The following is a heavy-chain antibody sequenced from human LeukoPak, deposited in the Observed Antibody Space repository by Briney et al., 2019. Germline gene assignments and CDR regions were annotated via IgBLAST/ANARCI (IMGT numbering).Heavy chain of an antibody. CDR3: AKDGDFRSAFNWFDP. D-gene: IGHD3-3*01. Sequence: GGSLRLSCAASGFTFKNYAMSWVRQAPGKGLEWVSAISGGGDNTYYADSVKGRFTISRDNSKNTLYLHMNSLRADDTAVYYCAKDGDFRSAFNWFDPWGQGTLVTVSS. CDR2: ISGGGDNT. J-gene: IGHJ5*02. CDR1: GFTFKNYA. V-gene: IGHV3-23*01.